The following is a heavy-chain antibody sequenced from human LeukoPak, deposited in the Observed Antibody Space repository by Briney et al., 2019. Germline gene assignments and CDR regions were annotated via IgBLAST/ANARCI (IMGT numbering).Heavy chain of an antibody. J-gene: IGHJ4*02. CDR3: ARESVVPAAIDY. CDR1: SGSISSSSYY. Sequence: PSETLSLTCTVSSGSISSSSYYWGWIRQPPGKGLEWIGSIYYSGSTYYNPSLKSRVTISVDTSKNQFSLKLSSVTAADTAVYYCARESVVPAAIDYWGQGTLVTVSS. D-gene: IGHD2-2*01. CDR2: IYYSGST. V-gene: IGHV4-39*07.